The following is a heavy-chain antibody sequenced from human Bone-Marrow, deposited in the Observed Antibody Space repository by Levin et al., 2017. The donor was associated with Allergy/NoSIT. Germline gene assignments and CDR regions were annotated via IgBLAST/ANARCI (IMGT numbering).Heavy chain of an antibody. J-gene: IGHJ4*02. V-gene: IGHV3-21*06. Sequence: GESLKISCAASGLTFRTHAMHWVRLAPGKGLEWVSSISSTGRYIYDADSVKGRFTISRDNAKNSLYLQMDRLRAEDTAVYYCAREENEWRAPGTAVADGDYWGQGTLVTVSS. CDR1: GLTFRTHA. CDR3: AREENEWRAPGTAVADGDY. CDR2: ISSTGRYI. D-gene: IGHD6-19*01.